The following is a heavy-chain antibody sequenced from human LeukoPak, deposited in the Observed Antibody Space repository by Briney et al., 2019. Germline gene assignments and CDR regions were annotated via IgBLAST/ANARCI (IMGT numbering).Heavy chain of an antibody. CDR3: ARELTMIVVAHAFDI. CDR2: ISAYNGNT. Sequence: VASVKVSCKASGYTFTSYGISWVRQAPGQGLEWMGWISAYNGNTNYAQKLQGRVTMTTDTSTSTAYMELRSLRSDDTAVYYCARELTMIVVAHAFDIWGQGTMVTVSS. J-gene: IGHJ3*02. CDR1: GYTFTSYG. D-gene: IGHD3-22*01. V-gene: IGHV1-18*01.